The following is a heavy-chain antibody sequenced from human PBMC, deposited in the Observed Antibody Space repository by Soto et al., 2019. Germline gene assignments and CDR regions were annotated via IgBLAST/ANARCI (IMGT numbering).Heavy chain of an antibody. V-gene: IGHV4-4*02. CDR3: ARCVSFRWVY. CDR2: VHHSGTT. Sequence: QVQLQESGPGLVKPSGTLSLTCAVSGGSISTDYWWSWVRQPPGKGLEWIGEVHHSGTTNYIQSLKSRVTMSVAKSGNVDYLELTSVAGADAAVYYCARCVSFRWVYWGQGTLVTVSS. D-gene: IGHD6-13*01. J-gene: IGHJ4*02. CDR1: GGSISTDYW.